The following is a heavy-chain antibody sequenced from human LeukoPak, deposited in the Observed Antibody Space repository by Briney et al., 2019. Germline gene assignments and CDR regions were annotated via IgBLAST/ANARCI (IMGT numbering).Heavy chain of an antibody. V-gene: IGHV6-1*01. CDR3: ARGQGKNWFDP. CDR1: GDSVSSNSAV. Sequence: SQTLSLTCAISGDSVSSNSAVWNWIRLSPSRGLEWLGRTYYRSRWYNDYAVSVKSRITISPDTSKNQVSLQLNSVTPEDTAVYYCARGQGKNWFDPWGQGTLVTVSS. D-gene: IGHD3-10*01. CDR2: TYYRSRWYN. J-gene: IGHJ5*02.